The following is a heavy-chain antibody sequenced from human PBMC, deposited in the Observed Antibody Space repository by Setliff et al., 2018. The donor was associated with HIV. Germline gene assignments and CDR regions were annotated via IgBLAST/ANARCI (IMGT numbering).Heavy chain of an antibody. Sequence: SETLSLTCAVSGGSISSDNWWTWVRQAPGKGLEWIGEVYHSEYTNYNPSLKSRVSMSVDKSKNQFSVKLTSVTAADTAVYYCARGHCSGTNCYGVDYYGMDVWG. CDR2: VYHSEYT. CDR3: ARGHCSGTNCYGVDYYGMDV. V-gene: IGHV4-4*02. CDR1: GGSISSDNW. D-gene: IGHD2-2*01. J-gene: IGHJ6*01.